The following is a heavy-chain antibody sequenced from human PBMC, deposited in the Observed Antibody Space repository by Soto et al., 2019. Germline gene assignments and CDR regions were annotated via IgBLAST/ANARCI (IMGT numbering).Heavy chain of an antibody. CDR3: AKLSLSGWHHHYYGMDV. Sequence: QVQLVESGGGVVQPGTSLRLSCAASGFIFSTNGMYWVRQAPGKGLEWVALISDDGRNGWHADSVKGRFTISRDISKNTLYLQMNSLRPEDTAVYYCAKLSLSGWHHHYYGMDVWGQGTTVTVSS. CDR1: GFIFSTNG. V-gene: IGHV3-30*18. CDR2: ISDDGRNG. J-gene: IGHJ6*02. D-gene: IGHD6-19*01.